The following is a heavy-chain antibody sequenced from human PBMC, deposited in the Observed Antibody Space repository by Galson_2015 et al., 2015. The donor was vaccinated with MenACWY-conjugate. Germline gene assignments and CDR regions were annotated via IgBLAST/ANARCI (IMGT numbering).Heavy chain of an antibody. Sequence: VKVSCKASGYPFTAYFIHWVRQAPGQGLQWIGWIDPKSGGANYAQNFQVRVTMTRDTSISTAYMDLSSLRSDDTAVYYCTRDRHPPSAPFDYWGQGTLVTVSS. D-gene: IGHD2-2*01. V-gene: IGHV1-2*02. CDR3: TRDRHPPSAPFDY. J-gene: IGHJ4*02. CDR1: GYPFTAYF. CDR2: IDPKSGGA.